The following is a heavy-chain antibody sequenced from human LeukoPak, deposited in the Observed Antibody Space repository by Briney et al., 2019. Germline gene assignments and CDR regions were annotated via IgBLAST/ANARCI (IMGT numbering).Heavy chain of an antibody. CDR3: ARDSDYYDSSGYYPDAFDI. Sequence: SETLSLTCTVSGGSISNYYWSWIRQPAGKGLEWIGRIYASGSTNYNPSLKSRVTISVDTSKNQFSLKLSSVTAADTAVYYCARDSDYYDSSGYYPDAFDIWGQGTMVTVSS. CDR1: GGSISNYY. V-gene: IGHV4-4*07. CDR2: IYASGST. D-gene: IGHD3-22*01. J-gene: IGHJ3*02.